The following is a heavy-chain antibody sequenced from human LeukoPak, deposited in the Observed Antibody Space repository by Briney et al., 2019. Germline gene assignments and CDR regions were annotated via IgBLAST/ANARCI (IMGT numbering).Heavy chain of an antibody. CDR3: ARDFGCSGGSCYYYFDY. CDR1: GYTFTSYA. CDR2: INTNTGNP. D-gene: IGHD2-15*01. V-gene: IGHV7-4-1*02. Sequence: GASVKVSCKASGYTFTSYAMKWVRQPPGQGLEWVGWINTNTGNPTYAHGFTGRFVFSLDTSVSTAYLQISSLKAEDTAVYYCARDFGCSGGSCYYYFDYWGQGTLVTVSS. J-gene: IGHJ4*02.